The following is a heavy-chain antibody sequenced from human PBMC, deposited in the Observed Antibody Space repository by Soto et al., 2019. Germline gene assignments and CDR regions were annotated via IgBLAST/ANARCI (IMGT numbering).Heavy chain of an antibody. D-gene: IGHD5-12*01. CDR1: GFTFSNYD. CDR2: IDIVGAT. CDR3: ARAARWLQSRYFDL. V-gene: IGHV3-13*01. Sequence: GGSLRLSCAASGFTFSNYDMHWVRQTTGKGLEWVSAIDIVGATYYPDSVKGRFTISREKAKNSLYLQMNSLRADDTAVYYCARAARWLQSRYFDLWGRGTLVTVPS. J-gene: IGHJ2*01.